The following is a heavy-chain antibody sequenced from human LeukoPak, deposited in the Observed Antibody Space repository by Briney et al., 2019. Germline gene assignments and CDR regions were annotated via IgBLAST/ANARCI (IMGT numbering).Heavy chain of an antibody. CDR2: IIPFFATT. V-gene: IGHV1-69*13. Sequence: GASVKLSCKAPGGTFTNYAISWVRQAPGQGLEWMGGIIPFFATTNYAEKFQGRVTITADESTSTAHMELSSLIFEDTAVYYCARRGAGDPRNHFDYWGQGTLVTVSS. CDR3: ARRGAGDPRNHFDY. J-gene: IGHJ4*02. CDR1: GGTFTNYA. D-gene: IGHD7-27*01.